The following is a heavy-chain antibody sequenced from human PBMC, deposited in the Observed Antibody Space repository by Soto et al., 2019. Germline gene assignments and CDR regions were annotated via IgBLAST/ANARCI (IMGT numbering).Heavy chain of an antibody. J-gene: IGHJ3*02. CDR1: GFTFSIYW. Sequence: GGSLRLSCAASGFTFSIYWMNWVRQAPGKGLEWVACIKQDGTEKYNVDSVKGRFTISRDNAKISVYLHMNSLRAEDTAVYYCARGNLGAFDIWGQGTMVTVSS. D-gene: IGHD7-27*01. CDR2: IKQDGTEK. V-gene: IGHV3-7*01. CDR3: ARGNLGAFDI.